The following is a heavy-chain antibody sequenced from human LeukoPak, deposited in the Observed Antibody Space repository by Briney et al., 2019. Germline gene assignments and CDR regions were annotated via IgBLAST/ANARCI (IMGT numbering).Heavy chain of an antibody. CDR3: ARDTYGYPFKD. J-gene: IGHJ4*02. D-gene: IGHD5-18*01. V-gene: IGHV4-34*01. Sequence: SETLSLTCAVYGGSFSGYYWSWIRQPPGKGLEWIGEINHSGSTNYNPSLKSRVTISVDTSKNQFSLKLSAVTAADTAVYYGARDTYGYPFKDWGQGTLVTVSS. CDR2: INHSGST. CDR1: GGSFSGYY.